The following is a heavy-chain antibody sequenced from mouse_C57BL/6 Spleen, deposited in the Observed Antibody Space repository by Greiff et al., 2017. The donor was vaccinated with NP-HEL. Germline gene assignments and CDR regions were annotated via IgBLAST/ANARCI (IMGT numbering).Heavy chain of an antibody. CDR2: INPNNGGT. J-gene: IGHJ1*03. V-gene: IGHV1-18*01. Sequence: EVQLQQSGPELVKPGASVKIPCKASGYTFTDYNMDWVKQSHGKSLEWIGDINPNNGGTIYNQKFKGKATLTVDKSSSTAYMELRSLTSEDTAVYYCARLWLRRGYFDVWGTGTTVTVSS. CDR3: ARLWLRRGYFDV. D-gene: IGHD2-2*01. CDR1: GYTFTDYN.